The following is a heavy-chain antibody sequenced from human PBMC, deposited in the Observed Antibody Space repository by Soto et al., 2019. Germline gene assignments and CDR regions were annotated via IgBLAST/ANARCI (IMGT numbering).Heavy chain of an antibody. J-gene: IGHJ4*02. CDR2: IFSGGST. Sequence: EVQLVESGGGLVQPGGSLRLSCAASGFTVMSYYMSWVRQAPGKGLECVSLIFSGGSTYYADSVKGRFTISRDNSKNTLYLHMNSLRVEDTAVYYCARDWAYGDNVSYWGQGTLVTVSS. D-gene: IGHD4-17*01. CDR3: ARDWAYGDNVSY. CDR1: GFTVMSYY. V-gene: IGHV3-66*01.